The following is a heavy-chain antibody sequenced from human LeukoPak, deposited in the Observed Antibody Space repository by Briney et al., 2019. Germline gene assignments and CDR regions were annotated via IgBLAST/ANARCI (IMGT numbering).Heavy chain of an antibody. J-gene: IGHJ4*02. V-gene: IGHV1-69*13. Sequence: ASVKVSCKASGGTFSSYATSWVRQAPGQGLEWMGGIIPIFGTANYAQKFQGRVTITADESTSTAYMELSSLRSEDTAVYYCARGMIVVATDYYFDYWGQGTLVTVSS. CDR1: GGTFSSYA. D-gene: IGHD3-22*01. CDR2: IIPIFGTA. CDR3: ARGMIVVATDYYFDY.